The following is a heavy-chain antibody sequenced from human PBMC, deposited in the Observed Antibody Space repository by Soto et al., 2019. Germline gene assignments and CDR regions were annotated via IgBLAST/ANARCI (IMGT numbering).Heavy chain of an antibody. V-gene: IGHV4-34*02. J-gene: IGHJ6*02. CDR2: ANHSGRI. CDR1: GGSFSGYY. CDR3: VRGQNFYGSGSDSGSTPMDG. Sequence: QVRLQQWGAGLLKPSETLSLTCAVYGGSFSGYYWHWIRQPPGKGLEWIGEANHSGRINYNPSLKSRVTISEATPIGHLSLKLDSVTGAETAVYYGVRGQNFYGSGSDSGSTPMDGRGEGATVTVS. D-gene: IGHD3-10*01.